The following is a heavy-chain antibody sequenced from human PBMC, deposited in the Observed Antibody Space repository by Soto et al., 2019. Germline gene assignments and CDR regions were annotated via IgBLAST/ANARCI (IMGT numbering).Heavy chain of an antibody. J-gene: IGHJ6*02. V-gene: IGHV1-3*01. CDR3: ARRRGSIYYYYYGMDV. CDR1: GYTFTSYA. CDR2: INAGNGNT. Sequence: QVQLVQSGAEVKQPGASVKVSCKASGYTFTSYAMHWVRQAPGQRLEWMGWINAGNGNTKYSQKFQGRVTITRDTSASTAYMELSSLRSEDTAVYYFARRRGSIYYYYYGMDVWGQGTTVTVSS.